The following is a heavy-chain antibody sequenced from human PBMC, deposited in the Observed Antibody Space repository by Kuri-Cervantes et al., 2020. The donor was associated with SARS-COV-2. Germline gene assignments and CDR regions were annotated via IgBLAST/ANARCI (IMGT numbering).Heavy chain of an antibody. CDR1: GYTFTSYY. Sequence: ASVKVSCKASGYTFTSYYMHWVRQAPGQGLEWMGIINPSGGSTSYAQKFQGRVTMTRDTSTSTVYMELSSLRSEDTAVYYCARDRRALGLGDILTGYYPHWYFDLWGRGTLVTVSS. V-gene: IGHV1-46*01. CDR3: ARDRRALGLGDILTGYYPHWYFDL. CDR2: INPSGGST. J-gene: IGHJ2*01. D-gene: IGHD3-9*01.